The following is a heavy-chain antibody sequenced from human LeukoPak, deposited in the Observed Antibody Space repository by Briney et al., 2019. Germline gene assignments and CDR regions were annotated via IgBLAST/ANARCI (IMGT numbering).Heavy chain of an antibody. J-gene: IGHJ6*02. V-gene: IGHV1-8*01. CDR2: MNPNSGKT. CDR3: ARPSDGWFGEQFGGMDV. CDR1: GYTFTSYD. Sequence: ASVKVSCKPSGYTFTSYDINWVRQDTGQGLGWRGWMNPNSGKTGYAQKFQGRVTMTRNTSISTAYMELSSLRSEDTAVYYCARPSDGWFGEQFGGMDVWGQGTTVTVSS. D-gene: IGHD3-10*01.